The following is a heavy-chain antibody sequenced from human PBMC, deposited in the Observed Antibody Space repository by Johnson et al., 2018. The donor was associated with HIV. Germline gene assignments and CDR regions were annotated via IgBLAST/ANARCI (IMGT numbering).Heavy chain of an antibody. J-gene: IGHJ3*02. V-gene: IGHV3-9*01. CDR3: AKDYRYGSGTKGAFDI. CDR2: INWNGGSI. D-gene: IGHD3-10*01. Sequence: VQLVESGGGLVQPGRSLRLSCAASGFTFDDYAMHWVRQAPGKGLEWVSGINWNGGSIGYADSVKGRFTISRDNAKNSLYLQMNSLRAEDTALYYCAKDYRYGSGTKGAFDIWGQGTMVTVSS. CDR1: GFTFDDYA.